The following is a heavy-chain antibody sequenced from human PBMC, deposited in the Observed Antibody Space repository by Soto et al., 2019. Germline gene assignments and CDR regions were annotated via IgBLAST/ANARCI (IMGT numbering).Heavy chain of an antibody. CDR3: VKDRAASGWFDP. CDR2: VSNSGTST. Sequence: EVQLLESGGGLAQPGESLTLSCAASGFMFSGYAMSWVRQAPGKGLEWVSAVSNSGTSTSYADSVKGRFTISRDNSKNPLYLQMSSLGAGDTALYYCVKDRAASGWFDPWGQGTLVIVSS. J-gene: IGHJ5*02. V-gene: IGHV3-23*01. D-gene: IGHD2-15*01. CDR1: GFMFSGYA.